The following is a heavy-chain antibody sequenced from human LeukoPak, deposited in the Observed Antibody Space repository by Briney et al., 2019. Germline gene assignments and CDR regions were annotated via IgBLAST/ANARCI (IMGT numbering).Heavy chain of an antibody. CDR2: KSDGITT. D-gene: IGHD1-26*01. CDR3: ARGATYAYYFDF. J-gene: IGHJ4*02. CDR1: GFTFGGHW. V-gene: IGHV3-74*01. Sequence: GGSLRLSCAASGFTFGGHWMHWVRQAPGKGLVWVSRKSDGITTNYADFVRGRFTISRDNAKNTLYLQINSLRAEDTAAYYCARGATYAYYFDFWGQGSLVTVSS.